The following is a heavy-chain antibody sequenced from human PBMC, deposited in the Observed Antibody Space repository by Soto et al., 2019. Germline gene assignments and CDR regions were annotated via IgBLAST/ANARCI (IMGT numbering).Heavy chain of an antibody. D-gene: IGHD6-19*01. J-gene: IGHJ4*02. CDR1: GFTFSSYA. CDR3: TAAYSYSSSLYFDH. Sequence: GGSLRLSCAASGFTFSSYAMSWVRQAPGKGLEWVSAISGSGGSTYYADSVKGRFTISRDDSENSLYLQMNSLKTEDTAVYSCTAAYSYSSSLYFDHWGQGALVTVSS. V-gene: IGHV3-23*01. CDR2: ISGSGGST.